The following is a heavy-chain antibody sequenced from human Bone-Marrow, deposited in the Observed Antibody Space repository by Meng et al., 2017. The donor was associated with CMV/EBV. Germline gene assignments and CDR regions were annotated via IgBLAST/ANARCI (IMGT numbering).Heavy chain of an antibody. Sequence: ASVKVSCKASGYTFTSYDINWVRQATGQGLEWMGWMNPNSGNTGYAQKFQGRVTITRNTSISTAYMELSSLRSEDTAVYYCARVSGRTSGDASDIWGQGTMVTVSS. CDR1: GYTFTSYD. V-gene: IGHV1-8*03. J-gene: IGHJ3*02. D-gene: IGHD1-26*01. CDR2: MNPNSGNT. CDR3: ARVSGRTSGDASDI.